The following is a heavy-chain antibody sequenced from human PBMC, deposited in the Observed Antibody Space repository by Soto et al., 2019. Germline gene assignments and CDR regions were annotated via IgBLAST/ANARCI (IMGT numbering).Heavy chain of an antibody. V-gene: IGHV3-9*01. CDR1: GFTFDDYA. CDR2: ISWNSGSI. D-gene: IGHD3-3*01. CDR3: AKDSVSLPSHYYYYYMDV. J-gene: IGHJ6*03. Sequence: EVQLVESRGGLVQPGRSLRLSCAASGFTFDDYAMHWVRQAPGKGLEWVSGISWNSGSIGYADSVKGRFTISRDNAKNSLYLQMNSLRAEDTALYYCAKDSVSLPSHYYYYYMDVWGKGTTVTVSS.